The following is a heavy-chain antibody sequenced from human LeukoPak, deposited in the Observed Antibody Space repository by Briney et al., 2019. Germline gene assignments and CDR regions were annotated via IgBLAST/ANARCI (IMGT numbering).Heavy chain of an antibody. CDR2: IYTSGGT. J-gene: IGHJ3*02. CDR3: ARAVYDYYGSGSSLVDI. Sequence: SETLSLTCTVSGGSISSYYWSWIRQPAGKGLEWIGRIYTSGGTNYNPSLKSRVTISVDTSKNQFSLKLSSVTAADTAVYYCARAVYDYYGSGSSLVDIWGQGTMVTVSS. CDR1: GGSISSYY. V-gene: IGHV4-4*07. D-gene: IGHD3-10*01.